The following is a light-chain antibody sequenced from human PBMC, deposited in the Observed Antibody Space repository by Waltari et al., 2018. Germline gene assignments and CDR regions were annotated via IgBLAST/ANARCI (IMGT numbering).Light chain of an antibody. V-gene: IGLV1-40*01. CDR3: QSYDSSLSGYV. CDR2: GNS. Sequence: QSVLTQPPSVSGAPGQRVTISCTVSSSNIGAGYDVHWYQQLPGTVPKLLIYGNSNRPSGVPDRFSGSKSGTSASLAITGLQAEDEADYYCQSYDSSLSGYVFGTGTKVTVL. CDR1: SSNIGAGYD. J-gene: IGLJ1*01.